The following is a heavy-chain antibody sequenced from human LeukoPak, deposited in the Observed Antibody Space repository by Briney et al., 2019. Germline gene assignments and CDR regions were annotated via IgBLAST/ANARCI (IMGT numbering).Heavy chain of an antibody. J-gene: IGHJ3*02. Sequence: GGSLRLSCAASGFTFSDYYMSWIRQAPGEGLEWVSYISSSGSTIYYADSVKGRFTISRDNAKNSLYLQMISLRAEDTAVYYCARDLRRRRAFDIWGQGTMVTVSS. CDR1: GFTFSDYY. CDR3: ARDLRRRRAFDI. CDR2: ISSSGSTI. V-gene: IGHV3-11*04.